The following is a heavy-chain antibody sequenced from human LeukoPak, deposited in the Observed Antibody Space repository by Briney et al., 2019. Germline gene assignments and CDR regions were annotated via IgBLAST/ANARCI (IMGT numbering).Heavy chain of an antibody. J-gene: IGHJ4*02. CDR2: IRYDGSNK. CDR1: GFTFSSYG. V-gene: IGHV3-30*02. Sequence: GGSLRLSCAASGFTFSSYGMHWVRQAPGKGPEWVAFIRYDGSNKYYADSVKGRFTISRDNSKNTLYLQMNSLRAEDTAVYYCAKDAPNYYGSGSYPDYWGQGTLVTVSS. CDR3: AKDAPNYYGSGSYPDY. D-gene: IGHD3-10*01.